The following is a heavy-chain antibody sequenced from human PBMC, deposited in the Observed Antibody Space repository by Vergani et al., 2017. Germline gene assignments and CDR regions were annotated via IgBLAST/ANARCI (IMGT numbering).Heavy chain of an antibody. CDR3: AKHFRGWGIDY. CDR2: IQFDGRNQ. D-gene: IGHD3-16*01. V-gene: IGHV3-30*02. CDR1: GFTLSNYD. J-gene: IGHJ4*02. Sequence: QVQLVESGGGVVQRGGSLRLSCATSGFTLSNYDMQWIRQGPGKGLEFVAFIQFDGRNQYYANSFKGRFTLSRDFSKNTLYLQMNSLRTDDTATYYCAKHFRGWGIDYWGQGTQVIVSS.